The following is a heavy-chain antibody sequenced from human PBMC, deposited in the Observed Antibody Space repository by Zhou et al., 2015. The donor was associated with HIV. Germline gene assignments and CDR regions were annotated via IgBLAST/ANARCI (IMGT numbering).Heavy chain of an antibody. CDR2: IIPIFGTA. D-gene: IGHD3-22*01. CDR3: ARLPLDSSGYYGGAPEGNY. Sequence: QVQLVQSGAEVKKPGSSVKVSCKASGGTFSSYAISWVRQAPGQGLEWMGGIIPIFGTANYAQKFQGRVTITADESTSTAYMELSSLRSEDTAVYYCARLPLDSSGYYGGAPEGNYWGQGTLVTVSS. CDR1: GGTFSSYA. V-gene: IGHV1-69*12. J-gene: IGHJ4*02.